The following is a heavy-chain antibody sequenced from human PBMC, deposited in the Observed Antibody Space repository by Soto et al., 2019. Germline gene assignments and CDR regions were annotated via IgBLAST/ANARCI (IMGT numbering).Heavy chain of an antibody. CDR2: IFSNDEK. D-gene: IGHD2-15*01. CDR3: ARIRDEDCSGGSCYYYFDY. J-gene: IGHJ4*02. CDR1: GFSLSNARMG. V-gene: IGHV2-26*01. Sequence: QVTLKESGPVLVKPTETLTLTCTVSGFSLSNARMGVSWIRQPPGKALEWLAHIFSNDEKSYSTSLKSRLTISKDTSKSQVVITMTNMDPVDTATYYCARIRDEDCSGGSCYYYFDYWGQGTLVTGSS.